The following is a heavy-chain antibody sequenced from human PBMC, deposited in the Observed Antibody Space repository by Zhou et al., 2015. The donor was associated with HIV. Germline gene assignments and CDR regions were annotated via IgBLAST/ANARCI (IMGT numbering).Heavy chain of an antibody. CDR1: GGTFSSYA. D-gene: IGHD2-15*01. CDR2: IIPIFGTA. V-gene: IGHV1-69*01. J-gene: IGHJ4*02. CDR3: ARDDSIRGTSRHSLPFGH. Sequence: QVQLVQSGAEVKKPGSSVKVSCKASGGTFSSYAISWVRQAPGQGLEWMGGIIPIFGTANYAQKFQGRVTITADESTSTAYMELSSLRSEDTAVYYCARDDSIRGTSRHSLPFGHWGQGTRVSVYS.